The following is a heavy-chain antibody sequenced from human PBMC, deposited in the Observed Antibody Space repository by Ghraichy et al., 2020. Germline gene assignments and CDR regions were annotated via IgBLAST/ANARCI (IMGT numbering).Heavy chain of an antibody. V-gene: IGHV3-30*02. CDR3: AKERPDRTTTGTTSYFDY. Sequence: LSLTCAASGFTFSSYGMHWVRQAPGKGLEWVAFIRYDGSNKYYADSVKGRFTISRDNSKNTLYLQMNSLRAEDTAVYYCAKERPDRTTTGTTSYFDYWGQGTLVTVSS. CDR2: IRYDGSNK. J-gene: IGHJ4*02. D-gene: IGHD1-1*01. CDR1: GFTFSSYG.